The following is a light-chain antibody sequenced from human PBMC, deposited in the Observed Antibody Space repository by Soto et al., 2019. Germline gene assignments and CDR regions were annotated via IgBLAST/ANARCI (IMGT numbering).Light chain of an antibody. CDR3: SSYAGSNNYV. Sequence: QSALTQPPSASGSPGQSVTISCTGTSSDVGAYNYVSWYRQHPGKAPKLMIYEVTKRPSGVPDRFSGSKSGNTASLTVSGLQAEDEADYYCSSYAGSNNYVFGAGTQLTVL. CDR2: EVT. J-gene: IGLJ7*01. CDR1: SSDVGAYNY. V-gene: IGLV2-8*01.